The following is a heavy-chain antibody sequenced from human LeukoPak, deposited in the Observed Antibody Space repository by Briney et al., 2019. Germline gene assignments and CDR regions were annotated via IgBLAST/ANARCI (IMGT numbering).Heavy chain of an antibody. V-gene: IGHV6-1*01. CDR1: GDSVSSNSAA. Sequence: SQTLSLTCAISGDSVSSNSAAWNWIRQSPSRGLEWLGRTYYRSKWHDDYAVSVKSRITINPDTSKNQISLQLNSVTPEDAAVYYCARGWEPYSSSLDYWGQGTLVTVSS. CDR3: ARGWEPYSSSLDY. D-gene: IGHD6-13*01. CDR2: TYYRSKWHD. J-gene: IGHJ4*02.